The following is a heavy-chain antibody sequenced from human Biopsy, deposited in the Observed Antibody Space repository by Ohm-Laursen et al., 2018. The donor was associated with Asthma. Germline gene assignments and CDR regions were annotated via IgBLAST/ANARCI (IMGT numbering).Heavy chain of an antibody. CDR1: GFAFSQCG. J-gene: IGHJ3*02. D-gene: IGHD3-22*01. CDR3: ARQSGQDYGDSSGFDI. Sequence: SLRLSCAASGFAFSQCGMHWVRQGPGKGLEWVALVSSDGHNKYYEDSVKGRFTISRDNSRNRLYLQINRLTVEDSAVYFCARQSGQDYGDSSGFDIWGQGTTVTVSS. CDR2: VSSDGHNK. V-gene: IGHV3-30*03.